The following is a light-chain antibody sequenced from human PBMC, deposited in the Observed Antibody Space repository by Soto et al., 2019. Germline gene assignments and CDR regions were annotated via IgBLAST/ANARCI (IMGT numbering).Light chain of an antibody. CDR3: SSYTSSSTRV. Sequence: QSALTQPASVSGSPGQSITISCTGTSSDVGGYNYVSWYQQHPGKAPKLMISEVSNRPSGVSNRFSGSKSGNTASLTISGLQADDEGDYYCSSYTSSSTRVFGGGTKVTVL. V-gene: IGLV2-14*01. J-gene: IGLJ3*02. CDR2: EVS. CDR1: SSDVGGYNY.